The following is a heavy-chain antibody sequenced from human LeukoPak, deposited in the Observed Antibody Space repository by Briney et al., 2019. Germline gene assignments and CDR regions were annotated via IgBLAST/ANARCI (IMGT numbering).Heavy chain of an antibody. CDR3: ARDYVYAFDY. D-gene: IGHD2/OR15-2a*01. CDR2: ISGSGNAK. Sequence: PGGSLRLPCAASGFSFSSYSMNWVRQAPGKGLEWVSYISGSGNAKHYTDSVKGRFTISRDNAKNALYLQINSLRAEDTAVYFCARDYVYAFDYWGQGTLVTVSS. V-gene: IGHV3-48*01. CDR1: GFSFSSYS. J-gene: IGHJ4*02.